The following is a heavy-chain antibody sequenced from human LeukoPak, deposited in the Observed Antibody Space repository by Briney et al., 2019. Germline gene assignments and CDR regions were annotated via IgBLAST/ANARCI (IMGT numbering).Heavy chain of an antibody. J-gene: IGHJ4*02. D-gene: IGHD3-10*01. CDR2: FSGSGGST. Sequence: PGGSLRLSCAASGFTFSNYAMSWVRQAPGKGLEWVSGFSGSGGSTYYADSVKGRFTISRDNSKNTLYLQMNSLRAEDTAIYYCAKDRYYYGSGSSYFDYWGQGTLVTVSS. V-gene: IGHV3-23*01. CDR1: GFTFSNYA. CDR3: AKDRYYYGSGSSYFDY.